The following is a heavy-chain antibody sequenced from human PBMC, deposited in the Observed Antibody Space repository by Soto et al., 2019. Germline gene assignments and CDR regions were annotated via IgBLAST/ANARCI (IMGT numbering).Heavy chain of an antibody. D-gene: IGHD6-13*01. Sequence: PSETLSLTCTVSGGSISSYYWSWIRQPPGKGLEWIGYIYYSGSTNYNPSLKSRVTISVDTSKNQFSLKLSSVTAADTAVYYCARGEVWGIAAAVTWFDPWGQGTLVTVSS. CDR3: ARGEVWGIAAAVTWFDP. CDR1: GGSISSYY. V-gene: IGHV4-59*01. J-gene: IGHJ5*02. CDR2: IYYSGST.